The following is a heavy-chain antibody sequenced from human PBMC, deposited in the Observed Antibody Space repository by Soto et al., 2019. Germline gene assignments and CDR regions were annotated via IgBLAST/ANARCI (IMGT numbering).Heavy chain of an antibody. CDR1: VGSISSGGYS. J-gene: IGHJ5*02. V-gene: IGHV4-30-2*01. CDR2: IYHSGST. CDR3: ARVPYP. Sequence: SETLSVTCAVSVGSISSGGYSWSWIRQPPGKGLEWIGYIYHSGSTYYNPSLKSRVTISVDRSKNQFSLKLSSVTAADTAVYYCARVPYPWGQGTLVTVS.